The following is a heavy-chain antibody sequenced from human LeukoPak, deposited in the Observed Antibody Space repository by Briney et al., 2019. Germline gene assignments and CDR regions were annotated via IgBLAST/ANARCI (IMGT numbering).Heavy chain of an antibody. CDR1: GGSFSGYY. V-gene: IGHV4-34*01. CDR3: ARVGDY. J-gene: IGHJ4*02. Sequence: SETLSLTCAVYGGSFSGYYWSWIRQPPGKGLEWIGEINHSGSTNYNPSLKSRVTISVDTSKNQFSLKLSSVTAADTAVYYCARVGDYWGQGTLVTVSS. D-gene: IGHD2-15*01. CDR2: INHSGST.